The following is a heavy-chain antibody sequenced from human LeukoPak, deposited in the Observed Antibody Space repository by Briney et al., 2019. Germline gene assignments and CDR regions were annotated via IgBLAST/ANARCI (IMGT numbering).Heavy chain of an antibody. CDR2: INYGGNT. J-gene: IGHJ4*02. V-gene: IGHV4-39*07. CDR1: GGSISSSAYH. CDR3: ARGRYYYDTSGYYYFDY. D-gene: IGHD3-22*01. Sequence: SETLSLTCTVSGGSISSSAYHWGWIRQPPGKGLEWIGTINYGGNTYYNLSLKSRVIIFLDTSKNQFSLKLSSVTAADTAVYYCARGRYYYDTSGYYYFDYWGQGTLVTVSS.